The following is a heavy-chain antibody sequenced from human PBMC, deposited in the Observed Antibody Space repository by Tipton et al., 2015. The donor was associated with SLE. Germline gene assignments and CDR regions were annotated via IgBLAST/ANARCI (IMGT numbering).Heavy chain of an antibody. CDR1: GVSISSGGHY. Sequence: TLSLTCTVSGVSISSGGHYWSWLRQLPGKGLEWIGYLYYSGSTEYNPSLKSRVTASLDTSKMHFSLRLTSVTAADTAVYYCASGKLSYGGGDNWGQGTLVTVSS. CDR3: ASGKLSYGGGDN. CDR2: LYYSGST. J-gene: IGHJ4*02. D-gene: IGHD4-23*01. V-gene: IGHV4-31*03.